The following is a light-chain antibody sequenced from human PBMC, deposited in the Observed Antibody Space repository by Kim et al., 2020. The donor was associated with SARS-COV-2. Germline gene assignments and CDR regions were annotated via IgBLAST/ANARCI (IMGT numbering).Light chain of an antibody. CDR1: KLGDKY. CDR3: QAWDGSTSV. Sequence: SYELTQPPSVSVSPGQTASITCSGDKLGDKYACWYQQKPGQSPVLIIYQDNKRPSGIPERFSGSNSGNTATLTISGTQAMDEADYYCQAWDGSTSVFGGG. CDR2: QDN. J-gene: IGLJ2*01. V-gene: IGLV3-1*01.